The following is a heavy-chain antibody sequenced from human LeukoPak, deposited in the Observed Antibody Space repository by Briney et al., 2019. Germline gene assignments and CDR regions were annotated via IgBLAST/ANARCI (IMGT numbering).Heavy chain of an antibody. CDR3: ARDDSSGFPVFDY. D-gene: IGHD3-22*01. Sequence: PGGSLRLSCAAPGFTASSNYMSWVRQAPGKGLEWVSVIYSGGSTYYADSVKGRFTISRDNSKNTLYLQMNSLRAEDTAVYYCARDDSSGFPVFDYWGQGTLVTVSS. CDR2: IYSGGST. J-gene: IGHJ4*02. CDR1: GFTASSNY. V-gene: IGHV3-53*01.